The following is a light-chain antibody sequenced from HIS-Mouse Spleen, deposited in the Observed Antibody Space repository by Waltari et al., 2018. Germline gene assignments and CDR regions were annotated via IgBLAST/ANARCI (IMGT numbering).Light chain of an antibody. CDR1: SSNIGSNT. J-gene: IGLJ2*01. V-gene: IGLV1-44*01. Sequence: QSVLTQPPSASGTPGQRVTISCSGSSSNIGSNTVNWYQQLPGTAPKLLIYSNSPRPSGVSNRFSGSKSGNTASLTISGLQAEDEADYYCSSYTSSSTEVFGGGTKLTVL. CDR2: SNS. CDR3: SSYTSSSTEV.